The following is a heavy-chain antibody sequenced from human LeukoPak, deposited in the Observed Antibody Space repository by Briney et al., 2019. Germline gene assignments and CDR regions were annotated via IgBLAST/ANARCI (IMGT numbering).Heavy chain of an antibody. CDR1: GFTFSSYS. V-gene: IGHV3-21*01. Sequence: PGGSLRLSCAASGFTFSSYSMNWVRQAPGKGLEWVSSISSSSSYIYYADSVKGRFTFSRDNAKNSLYLQMNSLRAEDTAVYYCARGDYYDFWSGYFENYYYYGMDVWGQGTTVTVSS. D-gene: IGHD3-3*01. CDR3: ARGDYYDFWSGYFENYYYYGMDV. J-gene: IGHJ6*02. CDR2: ISSSSSYI.